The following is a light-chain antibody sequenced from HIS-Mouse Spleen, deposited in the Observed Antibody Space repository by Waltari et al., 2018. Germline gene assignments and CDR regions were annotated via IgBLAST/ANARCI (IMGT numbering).Light chain of an antibody. V-gene: IGLV2-14*03. CDR2: DVS. CDR1: SSDVGGYNY. CDR3: SSYTSSSTWV. J-gene: IGLJ3*02. Sequence: QSALTQPASVSGSPGQSITISCTGTSSDVGGYNYVSWYQQHPGKAPKLMIYDVSNRPSGVSNRVAGAKSGNTASLTISGLQADDEADYYCSSYTSSSTWVFGGGTKLTVL.